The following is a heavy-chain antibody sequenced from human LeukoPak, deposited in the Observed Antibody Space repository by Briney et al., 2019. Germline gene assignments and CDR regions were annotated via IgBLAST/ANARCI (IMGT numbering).Heavy chain of an antibody. D-gene: IGHD2-8*01. Sequence: GSLRRSCAASGFTFSSYWMCWVRQAPGKGLEWVAKIKQDGGEKYYVDSVKGRFTISRDNAKNSLYLQMNSLRAEDTAVYYCARENSVLMVYAYFDYWGQGTLVTVSS. CDR2: IKQDGGEK. V-gene: IGHV3-7*01. J-gene: IGHJ4*02. CDR3: ARENSVLMVYAYFDY. CDR1: GFTFSSYW.